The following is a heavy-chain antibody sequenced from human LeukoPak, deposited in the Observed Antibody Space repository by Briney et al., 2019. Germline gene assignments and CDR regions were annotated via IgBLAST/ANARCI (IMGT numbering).Heavy chain of an antibody. CDR1: GFTFSGSA. Sequence: GGSLRLSCAASGFTFSGSALHWVRQASGKGLEWVGRIRSTANGYATAYAASVKGRFTISRDDSKSTLYLQMNSLKTEDTAVYYCTTDAGEYFQHWGQGTLVTVSS. V-gene: IGHV3-73*01. CDR2: IRSTANGYAT. D-gene: IGHD5-24*01. J-gene: IGHJ1*01. CDR3: TTDAGEYFQH.